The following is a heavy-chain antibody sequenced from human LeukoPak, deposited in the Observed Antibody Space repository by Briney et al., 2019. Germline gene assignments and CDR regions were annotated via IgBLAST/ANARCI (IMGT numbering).Heavy chain of an antibody. CDR2: IYYDSSHI. V-gene: IGHV3-21*01. CDR1: GFTFSNSA. J-gene: IGHJ4*02. CDR3: ARDPLRYLRVGHYDY. D-gene: IGHD3-9*01. Sequence: GGSLRFSCAASGFTFSNSAMNWVRQVPGKGLEWVSSIYYDSSHIYYAASVRGRFTISRDNARNSVYLQMNSLRVEDTAVYYCARDPLRYLRVGHYDYWGQGTLVAVSS.